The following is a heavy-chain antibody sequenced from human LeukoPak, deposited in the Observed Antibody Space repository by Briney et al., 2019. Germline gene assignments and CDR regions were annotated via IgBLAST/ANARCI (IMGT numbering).Heavy chain of an antibody. CDR1: GGSISSSSYY. V-gene: IGHV4-39*01. D-gene: IGHD6-25*01. Sequence: SETLSLTCTVSGGSISSSSYYWGWIRQPPGKGLEWIGCIYYSGSTYYNPSLKCRVTISVDTSKNQFSLKLSSVTAADTAVYYCARHQAAANNFDYWGQGTLVTVSS. J-gene: IGHJ4*02. CDR3: ARHQAAANNFDY. CDR2: IYYSGST.